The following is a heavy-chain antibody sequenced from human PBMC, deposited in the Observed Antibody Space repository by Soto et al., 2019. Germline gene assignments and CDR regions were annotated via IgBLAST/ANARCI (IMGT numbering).Heavy chain of an antibody. Sequence: GGSLRLSCAASGFNFNDCGMNWDRHPPGKGLEWVSAISGSGDSTYYADSVKGRFTISRDNSKITLYLQMNSLRAEDTAVYYCASRPKNNPLGSMDYWGQGTQVTVSS. V-gene: IGHV3-23*01. CDR1: GFNFNDCG. J-gene: IGHJ4*02. CDR3: ASRPKNNPLGSMDY. D-gene: IGHD3-16*01. CDR2: ISGSGDST.